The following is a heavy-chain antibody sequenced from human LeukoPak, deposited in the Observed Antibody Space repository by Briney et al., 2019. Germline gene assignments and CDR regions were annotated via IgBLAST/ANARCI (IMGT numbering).Heavy chain of an antibody. J-gene: IGHJ4*02. CDR1: GITVSSNY. CDR3: ALDCCTGSRFDH. Sequence: GESLGLSCAVSGITVSSNYMGWVRPAPGKGLEWVSAIYSGGSTYYVDSVKGRFTISRDNSKNTLYLQMNSLTDEDTAVYYCALDCCTGSRFDHWGRGTLVTVSS. V-gene: IGHV3-53*01. CDR2: IYSGGST. D-gene: IGHD2-8*02.